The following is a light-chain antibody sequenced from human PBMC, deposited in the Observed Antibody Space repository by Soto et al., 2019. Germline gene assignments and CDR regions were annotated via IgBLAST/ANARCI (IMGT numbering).Light chain of an antibody. CDR3: QQGDSYPLT. Sequence: DIQMTQSPSSVSASVGDRVTITCRASQSISSWLGWYQHKPGTVPKLLIYAASNLQSGVPSRFSGSGAGTEFTLTITSLQPEDFGTYYCQQGDSYPLTFGQGTRLEIK. J-gene: IGKJ5*01. V-gene: IGKV1-12*01. CDR2: AAS. CDR1: QSISSW.